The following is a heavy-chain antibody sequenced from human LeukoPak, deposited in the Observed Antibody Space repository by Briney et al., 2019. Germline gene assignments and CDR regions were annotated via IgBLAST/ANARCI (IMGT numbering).Heavy chain of an antibody. CDR3: AKPAPLRKYYYYYYMDV. CDR1: GYSISTGYY. D-gene: IGHD4-17*01. CDR2: FYHGGST. V-gene: IGHV4-38-2*02. Sequence: PSETLSLTCTVSGYSISTGYYWDWIRQPPGKGLEWIGTFYHGGSTYYNPSLKSRVTISVDTSKNQFSLNLSSVTAADTAVYYCAKPAPLRKYYYYYYMDVWGKGTTVTISS. J-gene: IGHJ6*03.